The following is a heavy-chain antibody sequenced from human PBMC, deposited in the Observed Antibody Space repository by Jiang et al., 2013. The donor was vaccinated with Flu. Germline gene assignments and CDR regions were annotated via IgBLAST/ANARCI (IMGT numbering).Heavy chain of an antibody. CDR3: ARVGVYYYDSSGATNAFDI. J-gene: IGHJ3*02. V-gene: IGHV3-48*01. Sequence: CAASGFTFSSYSMNWVRQAPGKGLEWVSYISSSSSTIYYADSVKGRFTISRDNAKNSLYLQMNSLRAEDTAVYYCARVGVYYYDSSGATNAFDIWGQGTMVTVSS. D-gene: IGHD3-22*01. CDR2: ISSSSSTI. CDR1: GFTFSSYS.